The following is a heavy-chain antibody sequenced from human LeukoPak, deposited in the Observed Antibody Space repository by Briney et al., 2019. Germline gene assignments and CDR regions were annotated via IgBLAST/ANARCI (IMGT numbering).Heavy chain of an antibody. V-gene: IGHV3-23*01. Sequence: GGSLRLSCAASGFTFSSYAMSWVRQAPGKGLEWVSAISGSGGSTYYADSVKGRFTISRDNSKNTLYLQMNSLRAEDTAVYYCARDGNEWELTSPFDYWGQGTLVTVSS. CDR1: GFTFSSYA. J-gene: IGHJ4*02. CDR3: ARDGNEWELTSPFDY. D-gene: IGHD1-26*01. CDR2: ISGSGGST.